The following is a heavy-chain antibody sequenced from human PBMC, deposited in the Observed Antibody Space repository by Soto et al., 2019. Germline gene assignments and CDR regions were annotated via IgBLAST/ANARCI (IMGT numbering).Heavy chain of an antibody. Sequence: GSLRLSCAASGFTFGSYATHWVRQAPGKGLEWVAVISYDGSNKYYADSVKGRFTISRDNSKNTLYLQMNSLRAEDTAVYYCARDLFTRYCSGGSCRTGAFDIWGQGTMVTVSS. D-gene: IGHD2-15*01. CDR1: GFTFGSYA. J-gene: IGHJ3*02. V-gene: IGHV3-30-3*01. CDR2: ISYDGSNK. CDR3: ARDLFTRYCSGGSCRTGAFDI.